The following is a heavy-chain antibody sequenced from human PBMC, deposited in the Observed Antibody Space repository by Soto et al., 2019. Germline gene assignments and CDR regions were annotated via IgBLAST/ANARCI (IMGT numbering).Heavy chain of an antibody. CDR1: GFTFSSYD. J-gene: IGHJ3*02. Sequence: EVQLVESGGGLVQPGGSLRLSCAASGFTFSSYDMHWVRQATGKGLEWVSAIGTAGDTYYPGSVKGRFTISRENAKNSLYLQMNSLRAEDTAVYYCVGAFDWLSGDAFDIWGQGTMVTVSS. CDR2: IGTAGDT. V-gene: IGHV3-13*01. D-gene: IGHD3-9*01. CDR3: VGAFDWLSGDAFDI.